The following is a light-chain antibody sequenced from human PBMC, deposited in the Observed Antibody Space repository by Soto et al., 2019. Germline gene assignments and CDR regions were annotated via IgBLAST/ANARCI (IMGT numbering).Light chain of an antibody. V-gene: IGKV1D-12*01. Sequence: DIQIPKSQSSVSAFVGAKLTIPCRASRGITGWLAWYQQKPGKAPNLLISAASSLQSGVPSRFSGSGSGTDFTLTISSLQPEDFATYYCQQANSFPITFGRGTRLEIK. CDR3: QQANSFPIT. CDR2: AAS. CDR1: RGITGW. J-gene: IGKJ5*01.